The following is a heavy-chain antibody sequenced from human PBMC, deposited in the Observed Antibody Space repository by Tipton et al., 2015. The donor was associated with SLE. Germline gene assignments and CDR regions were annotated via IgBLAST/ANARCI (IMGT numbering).Heavy chain of an antibody. J-gene: IGHJ6*02. D-gene: IGHD3/OR15-3a*01. V-gene: IGHV4-61*09. Sequence: TLSLTCTVSGGSISSGSYYWSWIRQPAGKGLEWIGHIYTSGSTNYNPSLKSRVTISVDTPKNQFSLKLSSVTAADTAVYYCARDLDGGGYYYGMDVWGQGTTVTVSS. CDR2: IYTSGST. CDR1: GGSISSGSYY. CDR3: ARDLDGGGYYYGMDV.